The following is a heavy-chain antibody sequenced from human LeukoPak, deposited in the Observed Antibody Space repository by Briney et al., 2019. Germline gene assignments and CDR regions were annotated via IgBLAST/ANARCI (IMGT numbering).Heavy chain of an antibody. CDR3: ERVQSPYDSSGSLVN. D-gene: IGHD3-22*01. CDR2: INPSGGST. V-gene: IGHV1-46*01. J-gene: IGHJ4*02. CDR1: GYTFTSYY. Sequence: ASVNVSFKASGYTFTSYYMQWVRQAPGQGLEWMGIINPSGGSTSYAQKFQGRVTMTRDTSTSTVYMELSSLRSEDTAVYYCERVQSPYDSSGSLVNWGQGTLVTVSS.